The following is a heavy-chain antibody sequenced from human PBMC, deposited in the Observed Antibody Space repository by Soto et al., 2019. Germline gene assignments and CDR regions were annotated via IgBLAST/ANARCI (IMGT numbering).Heavy chain of an antibody. V-gene: IGHV1-2*07. J-gene: IGHJ3*02. CDR3: QSGGGVGVAGSAAFDM. Sequence: QLHLVQSGAVVKKPGAPETVSCSASEYPLTAYSRHWVRQAPGRGLEWVGGINTDTGAAKYTHTFQRRVSMTRDTSTSKVVMELRCLSADDPASFYWQSGGGVGVAGSAAFDMCGQGTLVTVSS. D-gene: IGHD3-3*01. CDR2: INTDTGAA. CDR1: EYPLTAYS.